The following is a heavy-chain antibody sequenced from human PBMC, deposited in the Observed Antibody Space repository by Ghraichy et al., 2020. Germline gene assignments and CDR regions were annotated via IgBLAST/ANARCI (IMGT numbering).Heavy chain of an antibody. D-gene: IGHD4-17*01. V-gene: IGHV4-4*07. Sequence: SETLSLTCTVSGGSISSYYWSWIRQPAGKGLEWIGRIYTSGSTNYNPSLKSRVTMSVDTSKNQFSLKLSSVTAADTAVYYCARVRYGDYEAPAYYMDVWGKGTTVTVSS. CDR2: IYTSGST. CDR3: ARVRYGDYEAPAYYMDV. J-gene: IGHJ6*03. CDR1: GGSISSYY.